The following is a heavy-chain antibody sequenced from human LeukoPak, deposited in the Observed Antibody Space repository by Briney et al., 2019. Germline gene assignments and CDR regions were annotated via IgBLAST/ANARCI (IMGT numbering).Heavy chain of an antibody. D-gene: IGHD6-13*01. CDR1: GGTFSSYA. Sequence: SVKVSCKASGGTFSSYAISWVRQAPGQGLEWMGGIIPIFGTANYVQKFQGRVTITADESTSTAYMELSSLRSEDTAVYYCARGTIAAAGYYYFDYWGQGTQVTVSS. V-gene: IGHV1-69*13. CDR2: IIPIFGTA. CDR3: ARGTIAAAGYYYFDY. J-gene: IGHJ4*02.